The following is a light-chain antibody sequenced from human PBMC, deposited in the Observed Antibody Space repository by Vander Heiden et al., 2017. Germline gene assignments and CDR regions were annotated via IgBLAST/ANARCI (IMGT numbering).Light chain of an antibody. CDR1: QYISNNF. CDR3: QQYGLSPWT. Sequence: EIVLAQSPGTLFLSPGDAAALSCRSSQYISNNFLAWYQQKVGQVPRLLVYGAVNRATGIPDRFSGSGSGTDFTLTISRLEPEDFAVFYCQQYGLSPWTFGQGTRVEIK. V-gene: IGKV3-20*01. CDR2: GAV. J-gene: IGKJ1*01.